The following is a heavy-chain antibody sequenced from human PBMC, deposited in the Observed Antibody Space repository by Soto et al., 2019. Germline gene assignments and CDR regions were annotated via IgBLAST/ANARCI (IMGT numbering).Heavy chain of an antibody. CDR2: INSDGSST. V-gene: IGHV3-74*01. Sequence: GGSLILSCVASGFTFSTYWMHWVRQAPGEGLVWVSRINSDGSSTNYADSVKGRFTISRDNAKNTLYLQMNSLRADDTAVYYCARYSIAVAGTRPFAYYYYYGMDVWGQGTTVTVSS. D-gene: IGHD6-19*01. J-gene: IGHJ6*02. CDR1: GFTFSTYW. CDR3: ARYSIAVAGTRPFAYYYYYGMDV.